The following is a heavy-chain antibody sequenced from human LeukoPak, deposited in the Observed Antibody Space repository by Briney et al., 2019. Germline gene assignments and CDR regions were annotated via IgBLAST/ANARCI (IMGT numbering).Heavy chain of an antibody. CDR3: AKEGAGYGYDY. V-gene: IGHV3-74*01. Sequence: GGSLRLSCAASGFTVSSNHMSWVRQAPGKGLEWVSRIKNDGSSTGYADSVKGRFTISRDNAKNTLYLQMNSLGAEDTAIYYCAKEGAGYGYDYWGQGTLVTVSS. CDR1: GFTVSSNH. D-gene: IGHD5-12*01. J-gene: IGHJ4*02. CDR2: IKNDGSST.